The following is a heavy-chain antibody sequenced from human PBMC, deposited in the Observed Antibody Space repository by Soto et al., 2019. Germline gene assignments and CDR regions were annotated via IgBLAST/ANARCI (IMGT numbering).Heavy chain of an antibody. J-gene: IGHJ4*02. CDR2: IVVGSGNT. Sequence: GASVKVSCKASGFTFTSSAVQWVRQARGQRLEWIGWIVVGSGNTNYAQKFQERVTITRDMSTSTAYMELSSLRSEDTAVYYCAADMMGYYYDSSGSEYYFDYWGQGTLVTVSS. CDR3: AADMMGYYYDSSGSEYYFDY. CDR1: GFTFTSSA. V-gene: IGHV1-58*01. D-gene: IGHD3-22*01.